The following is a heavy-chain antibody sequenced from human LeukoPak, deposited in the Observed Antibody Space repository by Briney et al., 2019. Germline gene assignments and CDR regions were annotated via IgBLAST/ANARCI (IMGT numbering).Heavy chain of an antibody. V-gene: IGHV4-59*08. D-gene: IGHD2-21*02. CDR1: GGSISSYY. J-gene: IGHJ6*02. Sequence: SETLSLTCTVSGGSISSYYWSWIRQPPGKGLEWIGYIYYSGSTNYNPSLKSRATISVDTSKNQFSLKLSSVTAADTAVYYCARHAVVTANYYYGMDVWGQGTTVTVSS. CDR2: IYYSGST. CDR3: ARHAVVTANYYYGMDV.